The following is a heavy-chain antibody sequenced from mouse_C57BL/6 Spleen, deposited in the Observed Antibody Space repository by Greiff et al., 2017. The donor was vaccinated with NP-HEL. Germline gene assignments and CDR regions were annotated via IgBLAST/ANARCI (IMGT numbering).Heavy chain of an antibody. CDR2: IYPGDGDT. CDR1: GYAFSSSW. J-gene: IGHJ4*01. Sequence: QVQLQQSGPELVKPGASVKISCKASGYAFSSSWMNWVKQRPGKGLEWIGRIYPGDGDTNYNGKFKGKATLTADKSSSTAYMQLSSLTSEDSAVYFCAPTEIFYYGSSPYYYAMDYWGQGTSVTVSS. CDR3: APTEIFYYGSSPYYYAMDY. V-gene: IGHV1-82*01. D-gene: IGHD1-1*01.